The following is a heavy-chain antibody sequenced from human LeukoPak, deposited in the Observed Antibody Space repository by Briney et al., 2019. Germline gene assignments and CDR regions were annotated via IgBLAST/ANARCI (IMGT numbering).Heavy chain of an antibody. CDR2: INHNGNVN. Sequence: GGSLRLSCAASGFTFSSYWMNWARQAPGKGLEWVASINHNGNVNYYVDSVKGRFTISRDNAKNSLYLQMSNLRAEDTAVYYCAKSQGYQCCSWGQGTLVTVSS. CDR1: GFTFSSYW. V-gene: IGHV3-7*03. J-gene: IGHJ4*02. D-gene: IGHD2-2*01. CDR3: AKSQGYQCCS.